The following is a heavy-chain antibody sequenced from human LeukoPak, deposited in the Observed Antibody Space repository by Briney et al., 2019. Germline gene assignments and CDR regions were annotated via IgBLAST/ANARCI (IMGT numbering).Heavy chain of an antibody. CDR2: ITWSGAGI. D-gene: IGHD4-17*01. CDR1: GFIFDDYA. V-gene: IGHV3-9*01. J-gene: IGHJ4*02. CDR3: ARAPDRGDVSIKYFGN. Sequence: PGGSLRLSCAASGFIFDDYAMHWVRQAPGKGLEWLSGITWSGAGISYADSVRGRFTISRDNDKNSLYLQMNSLRTEDTALYYCARAPDRGDVSIKYFGNWGQGTLITVSS.